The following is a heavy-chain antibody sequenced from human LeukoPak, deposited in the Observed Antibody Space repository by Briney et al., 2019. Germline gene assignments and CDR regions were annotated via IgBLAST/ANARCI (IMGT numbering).Heavy chain of an antibody. J-gene: IGHJ4*02. CDR2: IYHSGST. CDR3: ARALNYDSSGDY. V-gene: IGHV4-38-2*02. D-gene: IGHD3-22*01. CDR1: GYSISSGYY. Sequence: SETLSLTCTVSGYSISSGYYWGWIRQPPGKGLEWIGSIYHSGSTYYNPSLKSRVTISVDTSKNQFSLKLSSVTAADTAVYYCARALNYDSSGDYWGQGTLVTVSS.